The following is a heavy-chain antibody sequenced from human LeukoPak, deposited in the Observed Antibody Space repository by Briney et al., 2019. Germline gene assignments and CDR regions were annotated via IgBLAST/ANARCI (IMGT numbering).Heavy chain of an antibody. Sequence: PGGSLRLSCAASGFTFSSYAMSWVRQAPGKGLEWASAISGSGGSTYYADSVKGRFTISRDNSKNTLYLQMNSLRAEDTAVYYCAKDTPTYYYDSNPQAFDYWGQGTLVTVSS. CDR3: AKDTPTYYYDSNPQAFDY. V-gene: IGHV3-23*01. D-gene: IGHD3-22*01. CDR1: GFTFSSYA. J-gene: IGHJ4*02. CDR2: ISGSGGST.